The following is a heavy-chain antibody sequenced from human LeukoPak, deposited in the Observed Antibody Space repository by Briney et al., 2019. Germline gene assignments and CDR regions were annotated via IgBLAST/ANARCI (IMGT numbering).Heavy chain of an antibody. J-gene: IGHJ3*02. CDR1: GFTFSSYA. CDR2: ISGSGGST. V-gene: IGHV3-23*01. D-gene: IGHD4-17*01. Sequence: GGSLGLSCAASGFTFSSYAMSWVRQAPGKGLEWVSAISGSGGSTYYADSVKGRFTISRDNSKNTLYLQMNSLRAEDTAVYYCARARGPGGDLAFDIWGQGTMVTVSS. CDR3: ARARGPGGDLAFDI.